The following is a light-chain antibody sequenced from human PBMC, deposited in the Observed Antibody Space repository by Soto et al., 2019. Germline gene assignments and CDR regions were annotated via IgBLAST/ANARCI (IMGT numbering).Light chain of an antibody. J-gene: IGKJ1*01. CDR2: WAS. V-gene: IGKV4-1*01. Sequence: DIVMTQSPDSLAVSLGERATINCKSSQSVLYSSNNKNYLAWYQQRPGQPPKLLIYWASTRESGVPDRFSGSGSGTDFTPTISSLQAEDVGVYCCQQYYSTRRTFGQGTKVDIK. CDR1: QSVLYSSNNKNY. CDR3: QQYYSTRRT.